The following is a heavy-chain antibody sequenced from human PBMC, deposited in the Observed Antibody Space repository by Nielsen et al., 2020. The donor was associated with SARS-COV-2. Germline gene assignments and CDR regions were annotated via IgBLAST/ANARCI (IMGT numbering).Heavy chain of an antibody. CDR1: GYTFTSYY. CDR3: ARELERATVTPGLLCY. V-gene: IGHV1-46*01. J-gene: IGHJ4*02. Sequence: ASVKVSCKASGYTFTSYYMHWVRQAPGQGLEWMGIINPSGGSTSYAQKFQGRVTMTRDTSTSTVYMELSSLRSEDTAAYYCARELERATVTPGLLCYWGQGTLVTVSS. CDR2: INPSGGST. D-gene: IGHD4-11*01.